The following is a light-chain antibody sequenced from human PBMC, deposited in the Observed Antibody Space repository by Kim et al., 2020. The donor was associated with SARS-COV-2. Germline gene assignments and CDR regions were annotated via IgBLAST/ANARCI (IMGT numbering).Light chain of an antibody. CDR1: QDIIND. V-gene: IGKV1-17*01. Sequence: SLCDRVTITCRVRQDIINDLGWYHQNPERAPQRLIYGASSLQSGVPSRFSGSGSGTEFTLTISSVQPEDFATYFCLQHSTYPITFGQGTRLEIK. CDR3: LQHSTYPIT. CDR2: GAS. J-gene: IGKJ5*01.